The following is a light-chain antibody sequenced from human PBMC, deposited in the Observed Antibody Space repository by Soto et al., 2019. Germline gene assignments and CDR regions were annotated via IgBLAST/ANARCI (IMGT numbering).Light chain of an antibody. CDR2: GAS. CDR3: QHYDSLRWT. CDR1: QSVSSN. J-gene: IGKJ1*01. Sequence: EIVMTQSPATLSVSPGERATLSCRASQSVSSNLAWYQQKPGQAPRLLIYGASTRATGIPDRFSGSGSGTDFSLTISRLEPEDFAVYYCQHYDSLRWTFGLGTKVDTK. V-gene: IGKV3D-15*01.